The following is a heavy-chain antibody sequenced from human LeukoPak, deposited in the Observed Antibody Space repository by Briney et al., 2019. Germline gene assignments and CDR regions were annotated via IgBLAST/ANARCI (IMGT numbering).Heavy chain of an antibody. CDR2: ISWNSYT. CDR3: AKDGTYYYDSSGYWGYFDY. V-gene: IGHV3-9*01. CDR1: GFTFDAYA. D-gene: IGHD3-22*01. Sequence: GGSLRLSCAASGFTFDAYAMHWVRQVPGKGLEWVSGISWNSYTDYGDSVKGRFTISRDNAKNSLYLQMNSLRAEDTALYYCAKDGTYYYDSSGYWGYFDYWGQGTLVTVSS. J-gene: IGHJ4*02.